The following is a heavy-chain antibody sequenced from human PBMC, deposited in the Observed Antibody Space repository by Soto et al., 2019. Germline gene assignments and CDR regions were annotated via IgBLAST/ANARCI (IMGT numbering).Heavy chain of an antibody. CDR1: GGSIRTGGYS. J-gene: IGHJ4*02. CDR2: TYHSGNP. D-gene: IGHD4-17*01. CDR3: AREDYGDYGGYFDY. V-gene: IGHV4-30-2*01. Sequence: QLQLQESGSGLVKPSQTLSLTCTVSGGSIRTGGYSWSWIRQPPGKGLAWIGNTYHSGNPYSNPSLNSRVSMSVDRSKNQFSLKVSSVTAADTAVYYSAREDYGDYGGYFDYWGQGSLVTVSS.